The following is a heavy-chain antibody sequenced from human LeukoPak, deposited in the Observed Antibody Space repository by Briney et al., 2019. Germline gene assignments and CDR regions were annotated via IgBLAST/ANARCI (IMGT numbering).Heavy chain of an antibody. CDR3: ARDPGYDYVWGSFFDY. J-gene: IGHJ4*02. V-gene: IGHV1-69*06. D-gene: IGHD3-16*01. CDR2: IIPIFGTA. Sequence: SVKVSCKASGGTFGRYVISWVRQAPGQGLEWMGGIIPIFGTANYAQKFQGRVTITADKSTSTAYMELSSLRSEDTAVYYCARDPGYDYVWGSFFDYWGQGTLVTVSS. CDR1: GGTFGRYV.